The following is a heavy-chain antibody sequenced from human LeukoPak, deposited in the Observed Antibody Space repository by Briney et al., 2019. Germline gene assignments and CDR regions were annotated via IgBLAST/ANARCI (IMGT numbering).Heavy chain of an antibody. J-gene: IGHJ4*02. CDR3: ASGPPRYCYDSSGYYY. Sequence: PGGSLRLSCAASGFTFSSYSMNWVRQAPGKGLEWVSVIYSGGSTYYADSVKGRFTISRDNSKNTLYLQMNSLRAEDTAVYYCASGPPRYCYDSSGYYYWGQETLVTVSS. D-gene: IGHD3-22*01. CDR1: GFTFSSYS. V-gene: IGHV3-66*01. CDR2: IYSGGST.